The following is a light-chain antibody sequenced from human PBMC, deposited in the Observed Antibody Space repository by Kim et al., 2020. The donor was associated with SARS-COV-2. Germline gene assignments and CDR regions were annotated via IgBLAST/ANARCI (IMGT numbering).Light chain of an antibody. CDR2: EDK. CDR3: QAWDSNNVV. V-gene: IGLV3-1*01. J-gene: IGLJ2*01. Sequence: SVSPGQTASVTCSGYKLGEKYVCWFQQKPGQSPVLVIYEDKKRPSGIPERFSGSNSGNTATLTISGTQAMDEADYFCQAWDSNNVVFGGGTQLTVL. CDR1: KLGEKY.